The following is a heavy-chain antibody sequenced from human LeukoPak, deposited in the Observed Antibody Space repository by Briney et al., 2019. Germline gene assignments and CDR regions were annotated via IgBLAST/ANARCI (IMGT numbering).Heavy chain of an antibody. J-gene: IGHJ4*02. Sequence: GASVKVSCKISGYTLTDLSMHWVRQAPGKGLEWMGRFDPEDGEKIYAQRFQGRVTMTEDTSTDTAYMKLSSLRSEDTAVYYCATGPIVMIVDYLHYWGQGTLVTVSS. CDR3: ATGPIVMIVDYLHY. CDR2: FDPEDGEK. V-gene: IGHV1-24*01. D-gene: IGHD3-16*01. CDR1: GYTLTDLS.